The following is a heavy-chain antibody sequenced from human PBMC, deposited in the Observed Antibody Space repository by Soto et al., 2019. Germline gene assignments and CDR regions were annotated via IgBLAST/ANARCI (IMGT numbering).Heavy chain of an antibody. D-gene: IGHD4-17*01. J-gene: IGHJ3*02. CDR3: ARAPTARDAFDI. Sequence: ASVKVSCKASGGTFSSYAISWVRQAPGQGLEWMGGIIPIFGTANYAQKFQGRVTITADGSTSTAYMELSSLRSEDTAVYYCARAPTARDAFDIWGQGTMVTVSS. CDR2: IIPIFGTA. V-gene: IGHV1-69*13. CDR1: GGTFSSYA.